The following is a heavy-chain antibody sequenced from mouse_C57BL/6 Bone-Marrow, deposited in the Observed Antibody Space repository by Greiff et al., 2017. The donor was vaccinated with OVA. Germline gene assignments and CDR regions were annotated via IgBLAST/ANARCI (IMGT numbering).Heavy chain of an antibody. Sequence: QVQLQQPGAELVMPGASVKLSCKASGYTFTSYWMHWVKQRPGQGLEWIGEIDPSDSYTNYNQKFKGKSTLTVDKSSSTAYMQLSSLTSDDSAVYYCARDLHWYFDVWGTGTTVTVSS. J-gene: IGHJ1*03. CDR3: ARDLHWYFDV. V-gene: IGHV1-69*01. CDR2: IDPSDSYT. CDR1: GYTFTSYW.